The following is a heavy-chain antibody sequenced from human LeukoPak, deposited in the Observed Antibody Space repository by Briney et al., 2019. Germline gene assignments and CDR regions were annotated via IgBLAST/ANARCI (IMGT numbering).Heavy chain of an antibody. Sequence: GGSLRLSCAASGFTFTNAWMSWVRQAPGKGLEWVASISSSSSHTYYADSLKGRFIISRDNAKNSLSLQMDSLSADDTAVYYCAGGRWELLRMDHWGQGALVTVSS. D-gene: IGHD1-26*01. J-gene: IGHJ4*02. CDR3: AGGRWELLRMDH. CDR1: GFTFTNAW. V-gene: IGHV3-21*06. CDR2: ISSSSSHT.